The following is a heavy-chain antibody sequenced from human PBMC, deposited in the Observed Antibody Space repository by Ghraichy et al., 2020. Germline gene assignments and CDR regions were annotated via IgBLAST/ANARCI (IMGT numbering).Heavy chain of an antibody. V-gene: IGHV3-23*01. CDR1: GFTFSSYA. D-gene: IGHD2-15*01. CDR3: ALRNSGGSYYYYGMDV. J-gene: IGHJ6*02. CDR2: ISGSGGST. Sequence: GGSLRLSCAASGFTFSSYAMSWVRQAPGKGLEWVSAISGSGGSTYYADSVKGRFTISRDNSKNTLYLQMNSLRAEDTAVYYCALRNSGGSYYYYGMDVWGQGTTVTVSS.